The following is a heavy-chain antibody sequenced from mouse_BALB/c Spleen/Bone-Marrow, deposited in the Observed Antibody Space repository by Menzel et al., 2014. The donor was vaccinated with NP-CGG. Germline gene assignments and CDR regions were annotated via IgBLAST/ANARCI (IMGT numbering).Heavy chain of an antibody. CDR2: IWAGGST. V-gene: IGHV2-9*02. Sequence: VQLVESGPGLVAPSQSLSITCTVSGFSLTNYGVHWVRQPPGKGLEWLGLIWAGGSTNYSSALMSRLSISKDNSKSQVFLKMNSLQTDDTAMYYCARKDYGSRGGYFDVWGAGTTVTVSS. CDR3: ARKDYGSRGGYFDV. D-gene: IGHD1-1*01. J-gene: IGHJ1*01. CDR1: GFSLTNYG.